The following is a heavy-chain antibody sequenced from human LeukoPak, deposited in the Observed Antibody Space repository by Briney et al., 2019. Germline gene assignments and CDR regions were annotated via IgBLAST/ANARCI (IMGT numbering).Heavy chain of an antibody. CDR3: ARGRSGLAAAGTYDY. CDR2: INPKSGRT. J-gene: IGHJ4*02. CDR1: GYTFTSSD. V-gene: IGHV1-8*01. D-gene: IGHD6-13*01. Sequence: ASVKVSCKASGYTFTSSDINWVRQATGQELEWMGWINPKSGRTGYAKKFQARVSMTMNTSISTAYMEVSSLRFEDTAVYYCARGRSGLAAAGTYDYWGQGTLITVSS.